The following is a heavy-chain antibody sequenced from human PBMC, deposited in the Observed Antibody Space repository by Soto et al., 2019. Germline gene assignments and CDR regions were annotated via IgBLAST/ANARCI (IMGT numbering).Heavy chain of an antibody. CDR1: GYTFTSYA. Sequence: QVQLVQSGAEEKKPGASVKVSCKASGYTFTSYAMHWVRQAPGQRLEWMGWINAGNGNTKYSQKFQGRVTITRDTSASTADVELSSLRSEDTAVYYCARGRSGTVAGTPDYWGQGTLVTVSS. D-gene: IGHD6-19*01. V-gene: IGHV1-3*05. J-gene: IGHJ4*02. CDR3: ARGRSGTVAGTPDY. CDR2: INAGNGNT.